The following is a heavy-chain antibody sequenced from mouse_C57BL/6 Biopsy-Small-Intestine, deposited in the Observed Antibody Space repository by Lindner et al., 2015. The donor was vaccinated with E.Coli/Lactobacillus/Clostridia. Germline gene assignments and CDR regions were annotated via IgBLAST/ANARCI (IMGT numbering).Heavy chain of an antibody. CDR1: GYTFTNYW. CDR2: IYPGDGYT. CDR3: ARRGMGLRGDC. V-gene: IGHV1-63*02. Sequence: VQLQESGTELVRPGTSVKMSCKAAGYTFTNYWIGWVKQRPGHGLEWIGDIYPGDGYTNYSEKFKGKATLTADTSSSTAYMHLSSLTSEDSAIYYCARRGMGLRGDCWGQGTTLTVSS. J-gene: IGHJ2*01. D-gene: IGHD2-2*01.